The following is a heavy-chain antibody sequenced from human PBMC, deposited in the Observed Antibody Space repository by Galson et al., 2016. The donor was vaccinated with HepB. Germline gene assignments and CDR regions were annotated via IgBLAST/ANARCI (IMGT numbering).Heavy chain of an antibody. D-gene: IGHD4-23*01. V-gene: IGHV4-59*01. CDR3: ARSYGGYAFDI. Sequence: SETLSLTCSVSGASISGYYWSWIRQPPGKGLEWIGHIYYSGTTNYNPSLKGRVTISVDTSKSQFSLKVTSVTAADTAMYYCARSYGGYAFDIWDQATMVTVSS. CDR1: GASISGYY. CDR2: IYYSGTT. J-gene: IGHJ3*02.